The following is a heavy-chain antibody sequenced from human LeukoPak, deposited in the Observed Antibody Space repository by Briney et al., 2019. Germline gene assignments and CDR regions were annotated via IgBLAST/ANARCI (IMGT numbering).Heavy chain of an antibody. Sequence: GGSLRLSCAASGFTFSSYSMNWVRQAPGKGLEWVSSISSSSGYIYYADSVKGRFTISRDNAKNSLYLQMNSLRAEDTAVYYCARARYFDWLAPDFDAFDIWGQGTMVTVSS. J-gene: IGHJ3*02. CDR2: ISSSSGYI. CDR1: GFTFSSYS. D-gene: IGHD3-9*01. CDR3: ARARYFDWLAPDFDAFDI. V-gene: IGHV3-21*01.